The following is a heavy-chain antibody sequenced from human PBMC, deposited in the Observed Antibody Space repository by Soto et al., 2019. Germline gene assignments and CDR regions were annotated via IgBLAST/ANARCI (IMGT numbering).Heavy chain of an antibody. CDR3: ARDTPIASSGWHQPYFRMPVVDY. V-gene: IGHV3-30-3*01. J-gene: IGHJ4*02. CDR2: ISYDGSNK. Sequence: GGSLRLSCAASGFTFSSYAMHWVRQAPGKGLEWVAVISYDGSNKYYADSVKGRFTISRDNSKNTLYLQMNSLRAEDTAVYYCARDTPIASSGWHQPYFRMPVVDYWGQGTLVTVSS. D-gene: IGHD6-19*01. CDR1: GFTFSSYA.